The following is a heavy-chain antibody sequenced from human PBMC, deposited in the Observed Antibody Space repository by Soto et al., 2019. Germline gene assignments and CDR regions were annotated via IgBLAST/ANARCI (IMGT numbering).Heavy chain of an antibody. CDR3: AKHSGGSDAFDI. D-gene: IGHD4-17*01. V-gene: IGHV3-21*01. J-gene: IGHJ3*02. CDR1: GFTFSDYS. CDR2: ISTSSLYI. Sequence: GGSLRLSCTASGFTFSDYSMNWVRQAPGKGLEWVSSISTSSLYIYYTDSVKGRFTISRDNPKMSLYLRMSSLRPEDTAVYYCAKHSGGSDAFDIWGQGTMVPAS.